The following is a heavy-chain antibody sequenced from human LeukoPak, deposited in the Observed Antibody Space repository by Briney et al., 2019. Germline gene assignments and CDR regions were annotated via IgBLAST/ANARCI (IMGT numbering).Heavy chain of an antibody. Sequence: PGGSLRLSCAASGFTFSSYSMNWVRQAPGKGLEWVSSISSSSSYIYYADSVKGRFTISRDNARNSLYLQRNSRRADDTAVYYCARAADKAMVLIGYWGQGTRVTVSS. CDR2: ISSSSSYI. V-gene: IGHV3-21*01. CDR3: ARAADKAMVLIGY. J-gene: IGHJ4*02. CDR1: GFTFSSYS. D-gene: IGHD5-18*01.